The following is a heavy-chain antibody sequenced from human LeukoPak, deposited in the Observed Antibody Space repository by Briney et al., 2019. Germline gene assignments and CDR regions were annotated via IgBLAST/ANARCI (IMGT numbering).Heavy chain of an antibody. V-gene: IGHV3-30*01. CDR3: ARDSTYYYASGSSGPHYFDS. CDR1: GFTFSSYA. Sequence: GGSLRLSCAASGFTFSSYAMHWVRQAPGKGLEWLAVISYDGSYKYYVDSVKGRFTISRDNSKNTLYLQMNSLRVEDTAVYYCARDSTYYYASGSSGPHYFDSRGQGTLVTVSS. J-gene: IGHJ4*02. D-gene: IGHD3-10*01. CDR2: ISYDGSYK.